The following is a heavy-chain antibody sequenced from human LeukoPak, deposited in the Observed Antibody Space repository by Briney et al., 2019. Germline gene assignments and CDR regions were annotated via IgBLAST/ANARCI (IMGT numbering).Heavy chain of an antibody. D-gene: IGHD3-16*02. V-gene: IGHV3-74*01. Sequence: PGGSLRLSCAASGFTFSSYWMHWVRQAPGKGLVWVSRINSDGSSTTYADSVKGRFGISRDNAKNTLYLQMNSLRAEDTAVYYCARDVICPLYYFDYWGQGTLVTVSS. CDR3: ARDVICPLYYFDY. J-gene: IGHJ4*02. CDR1: GFTFSSYW. CDR2: INSDGSST.